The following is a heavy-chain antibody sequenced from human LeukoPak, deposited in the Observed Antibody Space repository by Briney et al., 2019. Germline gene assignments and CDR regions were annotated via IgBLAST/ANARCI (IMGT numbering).Heavy chain of an antibody. Sequence: SSETLSLACTVSGGSISSYYWSWIRQPAGKGLEWIGRIYTSGSTNYNPSLKSRVTMSVDTSKNQFSLKLSSVTAADTAVYYCARCATASPRYYYYYMDVWGKGTTVTISS. D-gene: IGHD2-15*01. CDR2: IYTSGST. CDR3: ARCATASPRYYYYYMDV. V-gene: IGHV4-4*07. J-gene: IGHJ6*03. CDR1: GGSISSYY.